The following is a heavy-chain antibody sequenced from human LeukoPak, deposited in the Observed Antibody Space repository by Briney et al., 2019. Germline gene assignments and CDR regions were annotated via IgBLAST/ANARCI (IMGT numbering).Heavy chain of an antibody. V-gene: IGHV1-69*01. CDR2: ITPILGSA. CDR1: GGTFSSYV. D-gene: IGHD6-19*01. Sequence: GSSVKVSCKASGGTFSSYVITWVRQAPGQGLEWMGGITPILGSANYAQKFQGRVTITADESTSTAYMELSSLRSEDTAVYYCARDGSSGKNRWFDYWGQGTLVTVSS. J-gene: IGHJ4*02. CDR3: ARDGSSGKNRWFDY.